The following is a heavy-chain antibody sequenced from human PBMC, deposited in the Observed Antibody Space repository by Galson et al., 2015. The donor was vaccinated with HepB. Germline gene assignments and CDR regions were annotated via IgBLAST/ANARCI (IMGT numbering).Heavy chain of an antibody. J-gene: IGHJ6*02. Sequence: SLRLSCAASGFTFSSYAMSWVRQAPGKGLEWVSAISGSGGSTYYADSVKGRFTISRDNSKNTLYLQMNSLRAEDTAVYYCAKVNTDYYGSGSYYTPYYYYGMDVWGQGTTVTVSS. CDR2: ISGSGGST. CDR3: AKVNTDYYGSGSYYTPYYYYGMDV. D-gene: IGHD3-10*01. CDR1: GFTFSSYA. V-gene: IGHV3-23*01.